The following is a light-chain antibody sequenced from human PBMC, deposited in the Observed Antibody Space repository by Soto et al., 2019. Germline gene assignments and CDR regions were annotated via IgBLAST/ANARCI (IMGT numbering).Light chain of an antibody. J-gene: IGKJ2*01. CDR3: HQYDNAPQT. CDR2: AAS. Sequence: ETVLTQSPATLSLSPVERATLSCMASRSISTYLAWYQQKPGQAPRLLIYAASIRAPGIPDKFSGSGSGTDYSLTIDRLEPEDSAVYYCHQYDNAPQTFGQGTKVDIK. V-gene: IGKV3-20*01. CDR1: RSISTY.